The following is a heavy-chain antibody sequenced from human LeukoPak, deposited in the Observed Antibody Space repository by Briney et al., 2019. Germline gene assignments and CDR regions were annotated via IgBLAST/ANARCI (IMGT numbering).Heavy chain of an antibody. CDR1: GGSISSSSYY. CDR2: INHSGST. J-gene: IGHJ4*02. V-gene: IGHV4-39*07. Sequence: SETLSLTCTVSGGSISSSSYYWGWIRQPPGKGLEWIGEINHSGSTNYNPSLKSRVTISVDTSKNQFSLKLSSVTAADTAVYYCARARIVGATTPLNYWGQGTLVTVSS. CDR3: ARARIVGATTPLNY. D-gene: IGHD1-26*01.